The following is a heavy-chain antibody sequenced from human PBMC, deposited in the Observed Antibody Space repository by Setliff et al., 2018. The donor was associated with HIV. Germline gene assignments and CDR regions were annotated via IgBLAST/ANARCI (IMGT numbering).Heavy chain of an antibody. J-gene: IGHJ4*02. D-gene: IGHD3-16*02. CDR3: SRGTFGGVIAQYYFDY. CDR1: GGSISSYY. Sequence: SETLSLTCTVSGGSISSYYWSWIRQPPGKGLEWIGYISTFRGTNYSPSLQSRVTISMDTSKNQLSLNLSSATAADTAVYYCSRGTFGGVIAQYYFDYWGQGTLVTVSS. V-gene: IGHV4-4*08. CDR2: ISTFRGT.